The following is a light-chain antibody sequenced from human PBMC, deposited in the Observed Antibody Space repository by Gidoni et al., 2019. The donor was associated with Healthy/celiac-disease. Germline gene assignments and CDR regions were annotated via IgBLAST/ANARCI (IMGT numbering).Light chain of an antibody. CDR2: DAS. CDR1: QSVSSY. Sequence: ELVLTQSPATLSLSPGERATLSCRASQSVSSYLAWYQQKPGQAPKLLIYDASNRATGIPARFSGSGSGTDFTLTISSLEPEDVAVYYCQQRSNPVTFGQGTRLEIK. J-gene: IGKJ5*01. CDR3: QQRSNPVT. V-gene: IGKV3-11*01.